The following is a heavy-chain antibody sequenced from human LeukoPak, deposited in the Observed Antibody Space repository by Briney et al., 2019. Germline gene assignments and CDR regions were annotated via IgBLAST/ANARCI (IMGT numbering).Heavy chain of an antibody. J-gene: IGHJ3*02. D-gene: IGHD3-22*01. CDR1: GFTFSSYW. V-gene: IGHV3-7*01. CDR3: ARDRDPYYYDSSTDAFDT. CDR2: IKQDGSEE. Sequence: GGSLRLSCAASGFTFSSYWMSWVRQAPGKGLEWVANIKQDGSEEYYVDSVKGRFTISRDNAKNSLYLQMDSLRAEDTAVYYCARDRDPYYYDSSTDAFDTWGQGTMVTVSS.